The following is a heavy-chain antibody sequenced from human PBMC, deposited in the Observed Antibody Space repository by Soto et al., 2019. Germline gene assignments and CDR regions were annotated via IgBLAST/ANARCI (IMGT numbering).Heavy chain of an antibody. V-gene: IGHV4-34*01. J-gene: IGHJ6*02. CDR1: GGSFSGYY. Sequence: QVQLQQWGAGLLKPSETLSLTCAVYGGSFSGYYWSWIRQPPGKGLEWIGEINHSGSTNYNPSLKSRVTISVDTSKNQFSLKLSSVPAADTAVYYCARSVSNYYYYGMDVWGQGTTVTVSS. CDR3: ARSVSNYYYYGMDV. CDR2: INHSGST.